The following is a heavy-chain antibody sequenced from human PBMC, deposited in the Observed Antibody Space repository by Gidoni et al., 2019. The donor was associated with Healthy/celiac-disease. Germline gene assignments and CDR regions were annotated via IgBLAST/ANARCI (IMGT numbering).Heavy chain of an antibody. CDR2: IDPSDSYI. J-gene: IGHJ6*02. CDR3: ARVSDQPFPGMDV. Sequence: EVQLVQSGAEVKKPGESLRISCKGSGYSFTSYWINWVRQMPGKGLEWMGRIDPSDSYITYGPSFQGHVTISADKSSSTAYLQWSSLKASDTAMYYCARVSDQPFPGMDVWGQGTTVTVSS. V-gene: IGHV5-10-1*03. D-gene: IGHD2-21*02. CDR1: GYSFTSYW.